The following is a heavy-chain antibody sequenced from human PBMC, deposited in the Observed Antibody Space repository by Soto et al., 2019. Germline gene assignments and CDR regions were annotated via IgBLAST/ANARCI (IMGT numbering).Heavy chain of an antibody. CDR3: ARDGERGYSYGHKPAGGLGHYYYYGMDV. CDR2: IYYSGST. CDR1: GGRISSDY. D-gene: IGHD5-18*01. J-gene: IGHJ6*02. V-gene: IGHV4-59*01. Sequence: PSGTLSLPFTVSGGRISSDYWTWRRQPPGKGLEWIGYIYYSGSTNYNPSLKSRVTISVDTSKNQFSLKLSSVTAADTAVYYCARDGERGYSYGHKPAGGLGHYYYYGMDVWVQGTTFTV.